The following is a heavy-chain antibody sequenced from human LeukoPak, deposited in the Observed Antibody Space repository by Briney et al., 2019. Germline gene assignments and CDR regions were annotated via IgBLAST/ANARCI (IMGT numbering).Heavy chain of an antibody. CDR2: ISAGADST. J-gene: IGHJ5*02. V-gene: IGHV3-23*01. CDR3: AWGAYGDYAS. CDR1: TFTFSSYA. Sequence: PGGSLRLSCAASTFTFSSYAMSWVRQAPGKGLEWVSAISAGADSTYYADSVQGRFTIYRDNPKNTLFLQMSGLRHEHTAVYFCAWGAYGDYASWGQGTLVTVSS. D-gene: IGHD4-17*01.